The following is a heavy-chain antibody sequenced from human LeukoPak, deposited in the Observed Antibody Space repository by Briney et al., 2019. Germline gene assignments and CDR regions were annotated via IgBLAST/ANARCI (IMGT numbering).Heavy chain of an antibody. Sequence: AETLSPTCSVSGGSISSYSWTWIRQPPGKGLEWIGFIDYSGSSNYNPSLKSRVTISADPSTNHFSLNLTSVTAADTAVYFCARDHPVADWAPDIWGRGTMVTVSS. J-gene: IGHJ3*02. CDR1: GGSISSYS. V-gene: IGHV4-59*13. CDR3: ARDHPVADWAPDI. D-gene: IGHD3-9*01. CDR2: IDYSGSS.